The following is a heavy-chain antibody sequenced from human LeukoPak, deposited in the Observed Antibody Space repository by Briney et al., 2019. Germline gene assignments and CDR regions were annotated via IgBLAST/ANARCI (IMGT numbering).Heavy chain of an antibody. CDR3: ARLMYYYDSSGYSSAFNI. Sequence: GESLQISCKGSGYSFTSYWIGWVRQMPGKGLEWMGIIYPGDSDTRCSPSFQGQVTISADKSISTAYLRWSSLKASDTAMYYCARLMYYYDSSGYSSAFNIWGQGTMVTVSS. J-gene: IGHJ3*02. D-gene: IGHD3-22*01. CDR2: IYPGDSDT. CDR1: GYSFTSYW. V-gene: IGHV5-51*01.